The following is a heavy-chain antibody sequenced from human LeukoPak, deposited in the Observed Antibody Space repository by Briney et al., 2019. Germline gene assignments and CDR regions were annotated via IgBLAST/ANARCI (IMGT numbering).Heavy chain of an antibody. CDR1: GFTFSDYY. J-gene: IGHJ6*02. CDR3: ARDCSSTSCYVFWEPGYGMDV. D-gene: IGHD2-2*01. Sequence: PGGSLRLSCAASGFTFSDYYMSWIRQAPGKGLEWVSHISSSRSYTNYADSVKGLFTISRDNAKNSLYLQMNSLRAEDTAVYYCARDCSSTSCYVFWEPGYGMDVWGQGTTVTVSS. CDR2: ISSSRSYT. V-gene: IGHV3-11*06.